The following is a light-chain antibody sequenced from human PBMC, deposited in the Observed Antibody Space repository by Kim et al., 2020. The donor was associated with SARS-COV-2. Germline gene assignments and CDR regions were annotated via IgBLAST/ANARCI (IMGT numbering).Light chain of an antibody. CDR3: QSYDSSNPSWV. CDR1: SGSIASNY. CDR2: EDN. Sequence: KTVTISCTRSSGSIASNYVQWYQQRPGSAPTTVIYEDNQRPSGVPDRFSGSIDTSNSASLTISGLKTEDEADYYCQSYDSSNPSWVFGGGTQLTVL. J-gene: IGLJ3*02. V-gene: IGLV6-57*03.